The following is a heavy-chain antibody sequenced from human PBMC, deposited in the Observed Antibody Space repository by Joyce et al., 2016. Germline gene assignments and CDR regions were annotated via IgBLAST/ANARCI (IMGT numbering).Heavy chain of an antibody. V-gene: IGHV3-7*04. CDR1: GFTSSADW. J-gene: IGHJ3*02. D-gene: IGHD2/OR15-2a*01. CDR3: ARNRGWFTYDI. CDR2: INPDGSEK. Sequence: EVQLVESGGGFVLPGGSLRLSCAASGFTSSADWMDWVRQTPGKGREWVANINPDGSEKYYVDSVKGRFTISRDNAKNTLDLQMISLRVEDTAVYYCARNRGWFTYDIWGQGIKVTVSS.